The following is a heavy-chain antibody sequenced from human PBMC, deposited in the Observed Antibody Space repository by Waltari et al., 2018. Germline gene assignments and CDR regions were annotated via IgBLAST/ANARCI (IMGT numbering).Heavy chain of an antibody. CDR2: MSYNGAT. CDR1: GGPITSNRPS. Sequence: QLQLQESGPGLGQPSETLSLPCIVPGGPITSNRPSWACIRQPPGQGLEWIGTMSYNGATYSSPSLKSRVTVSRDTSKNHLSLKLGSVTAADTAVYYCATYIGASIGTAAFDVWGQGTMVTVSS. V-gene: IGHV4-39*02. J-gene: IGHJ3*01. CDR3: ATYIGASIGTAAFDV. D-gene: IGHD5-12*01.